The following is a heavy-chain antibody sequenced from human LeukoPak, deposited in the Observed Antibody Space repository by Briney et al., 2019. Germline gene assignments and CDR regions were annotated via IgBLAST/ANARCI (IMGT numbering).Heavy chain of an antibody. CDR2: ISPTGSTT. J-gene: IGHJ4*02. Sequence: GGSLRLSCAASGFTVRNYWMHWVRQAPGKGLVWVSRISPTGSTTSYADSVKGRFTVSRDNAKNTLYLQVNNLRAEDTAVYYCARGPNSNWSGLDFWGQGTLLTVSS. D-gene: IGHD6-6*01. CDR3: ARGPNSNWSGLDF. V-gene: IGHV3-74*01. CDR1: GFTVRNYW.